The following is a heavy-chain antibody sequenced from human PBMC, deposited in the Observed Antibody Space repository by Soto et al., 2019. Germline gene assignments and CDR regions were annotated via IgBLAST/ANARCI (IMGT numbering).Heavy chain of an antibody. V-gene: IGHV5-51*01. CDR1: GYSFTSYW. J-gene: IGHJ6*02. Sequence: PGESLKISCKGSGYSFTSYWIGWVRQMPGKGLEWMGIIYPGDSDTRYSPSFQGQVTISADKSISTAYLQWSSLKASDTAIYYCARMLSYYDSSGYYLYYYYGMDVWGQGTTVTVSS. CDR3: ARMLSYYDSSGYYLYYYYGMDV. D-gene: IGHD3-22*01. CDR2: IYPGDSDT.